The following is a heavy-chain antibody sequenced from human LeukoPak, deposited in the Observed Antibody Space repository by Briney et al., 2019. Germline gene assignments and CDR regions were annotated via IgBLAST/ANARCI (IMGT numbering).Heavy chain of an antibody. V-gene: IGHV1-69*13. CDR2: IIPIFGTA. Sequence: ASEKVSCKASGGTFSSYAISWVRQAPGQGLDWMGGIIPIFGTANYAQKFQGRVTITADESTSTAYMELSSLRSEDTAVYYCAILVRGVIITAFDYWGQGTLVTVSS. J-gene: IGHJ4*02. CDR1: GGTFSSYA. D-gene: IGHD3-10*01. CDR3: AILVRGVIITAFDY.